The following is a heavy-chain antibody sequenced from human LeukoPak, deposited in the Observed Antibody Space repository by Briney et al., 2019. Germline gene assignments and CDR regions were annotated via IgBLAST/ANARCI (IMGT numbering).Heavy chain of an antibody. J-gene: IGHJ4*02. CDR2: INAGNGNT. CDR3: ARARDGYPIGYFDY. D-gene: IGHD5-24*01. V-gene: IGHV1-3*03. Sequence: ASVKVSCKASGYTFTSYAMHWVRQAPGQRLEWMGWINAGNGNTKYSQEFQGRVTITRDTSASTAYMELSSLRSEDMAVYYCARARDGYPIGYFDYWGQGTLVTVSS. CDR1: GYTFTSYA.